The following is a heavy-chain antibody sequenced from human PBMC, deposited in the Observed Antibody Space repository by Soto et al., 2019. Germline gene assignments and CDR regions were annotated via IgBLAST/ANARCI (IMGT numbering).Heavy chain of an antibody. CDR3: AKDSIVVVPAATGPFDI. V-gene: IGHV3-23*01. D-gene: IGHD2-2*01. J-gene: IGHJ3*02. Sequence: GGSLRLSCAASGFTFSSYAMSWVRQAPGKGLEWVSAISGSGGSTYYADSVKGRFTISRDNSKNTLYLQMNSLRAEDTAVYYCAKDSIVVVPAATGPFDIWGQGTMVTVSS. CDR1: GFTFSSYA. CDR2: ISGSGGST.